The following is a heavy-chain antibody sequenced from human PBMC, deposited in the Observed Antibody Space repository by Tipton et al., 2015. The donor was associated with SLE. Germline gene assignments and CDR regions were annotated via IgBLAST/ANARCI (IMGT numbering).Heavy chain of an antibody. CDR3: ARGWGSG. J-gene: IGHJ4*02. D-gene: IGHD6-19*01. V-gene: IGHV4-30-2*01. CDR2: IYHSGST. CDR1: GGSISSGGYS. Sequence: LRLSCAVSGGSISSGGYSWSWIRQPPGKGLEWIGYIYHSGSTYYNPSLKSRVTISVDTSKNQFSLKLSSVTAADTAVYYCARGWGSGWGQGTLVTVSS.